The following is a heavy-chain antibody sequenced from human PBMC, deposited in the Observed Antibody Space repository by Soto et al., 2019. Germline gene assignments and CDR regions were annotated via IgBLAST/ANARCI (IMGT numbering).Heavy chain of an antibody. V-gene: IGHV4-61*01. D-gene: IGHD3-16*01. CDR2: ITCSSSS. Sequence: XESLSLTCTVSGVSFSTHSYSWAWHRQPPGKGLEWSSTITCSSSSNYNPSLKSLATITEDTSKNQFSLKLSSVTAADTAVYYGARGDPGGSFDDWGQGTLVTVSS. J-gene: IGHJ4*02. CDR3: ARGDPGGSFDD. CDR1: GVSFSTHSYS.